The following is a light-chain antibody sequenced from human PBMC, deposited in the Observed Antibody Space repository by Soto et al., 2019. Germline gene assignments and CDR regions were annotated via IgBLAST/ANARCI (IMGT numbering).Light chain of an antibody. CDR3: QQYETSHRLT. V-gene: IGKV3-20*01. J-gene: IGKJ1*01. Sequence: EIVFTQSPATLSLSPGERATLSCGASQSVSSSYLAWYQQKPGQAPRLLVYGTSTRANGIPIRFSGSGSGTDFTLSITRLEPEDFAVYYCQQYETSHRLTFGQGTKVDNK. CDR2: GTS. CDR1: QSVSSSY.